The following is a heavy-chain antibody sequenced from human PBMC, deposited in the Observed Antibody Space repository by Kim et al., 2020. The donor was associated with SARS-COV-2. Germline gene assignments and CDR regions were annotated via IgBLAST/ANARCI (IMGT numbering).Heavy chain of an antibody. CDR3: AKVQVWFGDAFDS. CDR2: ISPSCATT. Sequence: GGSLRLSCAASGFPFSSFSMSWVRQAPGKGLEWVSTISPSCATTYSADSVKGRLTISRDNSKNTLSLQMNSLRAEDTAVYYCAKVQVWFGDAFDSWGQGTLVTVSS. J-gene: IGHJ4*02. V-gene: IGHV3-23*01. D-gene: IGHD3-10*01. CDR1: GFPFSSFS.